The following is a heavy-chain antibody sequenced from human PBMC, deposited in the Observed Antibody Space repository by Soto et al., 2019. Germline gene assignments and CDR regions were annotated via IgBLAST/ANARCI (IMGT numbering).Heavy chain of an antibody. CDR1: GFTFSSYG. J-gene: IGHJ4*02. CDR3: ATRDGSNSF. V-gene: IGHV3-30*03. CDR2: ISYDGSNK. D-gene: IGHD5-12*01. Sequence: PGWSLRLSCAASGFTFSSYGMHWVRQAPGKGLEWVAVISYDGSNKYYADSVKGRFTISRDNSKNTLYLQMNSLRAEDTAVYYCATRDGSNSFWGQGTMVTVSS.